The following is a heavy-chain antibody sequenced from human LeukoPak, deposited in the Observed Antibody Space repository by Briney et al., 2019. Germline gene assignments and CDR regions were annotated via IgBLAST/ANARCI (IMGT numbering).Heavy chain of an antibody. CDR2: ISSDGSST. J-gene: IGHJ4*02. V-gene: IGHV3-74*01. Sequence: GGSLRLSCVGSEFKLNYYWMHWVRQAPGKGLAWVSRISSDGSSTFYADSVKGRFTISRDNAKNTVYLQVNSLRDEDTAVYYCARGNSGYGNFDNWGQGTQVTVSS. CDR1: EFKLNYYW. D-gene: IGHD5-12*01. CDR3: ARGNSGYGNFDN.